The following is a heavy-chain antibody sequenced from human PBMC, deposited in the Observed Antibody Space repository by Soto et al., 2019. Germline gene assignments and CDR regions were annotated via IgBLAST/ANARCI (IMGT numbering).Heavy chain of an antibody. D-gene: IGHD3-22*01. CDR1: GYTFTSYG. Sequence: ASVKVSCKASGYTFTSYGISWVRQAPGQGLEWMGWISAYNGNTNYAQKLQGRVTMTTDTSTSTAYMELRSLRSDDTAVYYCASVYDYYDTSGYRRDDAFDIWGQGTMVTVSS. CDR3: ASVYDYYDTSGYRRDDAFDI. V-gene: IGHV1-18*01. J-gene: IGHJ3*02. CDR2: ISAYNGNT.